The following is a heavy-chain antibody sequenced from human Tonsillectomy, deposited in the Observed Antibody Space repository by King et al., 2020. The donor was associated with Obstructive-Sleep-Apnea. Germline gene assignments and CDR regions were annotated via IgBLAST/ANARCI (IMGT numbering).Heavy chain of an antibody. Sequence: VQLVQSGGGLVQPGGSLRFSCAASVFTFSVYSMNWVRQAPWKGLAWVSYVWCGWDTIYYADSLKGRFTISRDNAKNSLYLQMNSLRVEDTAVYYCARKVNGGDYWGQGTLVTVSS. CDR2: VWCGWDTI. V-gene: IGHV3-48*04. CDR1: VFTFSVYS. D-gene: IGHD4-23*01. CDR3: ARKVNGGDY. J-gene: IGHJ4*02.